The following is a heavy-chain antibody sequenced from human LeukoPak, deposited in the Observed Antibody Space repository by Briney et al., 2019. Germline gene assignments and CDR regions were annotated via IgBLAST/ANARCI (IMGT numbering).Heavy chain of an antibody. CDR3: AREGAVANLRFDP. V-gene: IGHV4-39*07. J-gene: IGHJ5*02. D-gene: IGHD6-19*01. CDR1: GGSISSSSYY. CDR2: IFYSGTT. Sequence: SETRSLTCTVSGGSISSSSYYWGWIRQPPGKGLEWIGSIFYSGTTYYNPSLKSRVTISVDTSKRQFSLELSSATAADTAVYYCAREGAVANLRFDPWGQETLVTVSS.